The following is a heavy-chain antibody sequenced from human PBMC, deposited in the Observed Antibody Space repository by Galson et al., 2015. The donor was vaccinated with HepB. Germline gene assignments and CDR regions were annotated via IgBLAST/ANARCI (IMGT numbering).Heavy chain of an antibody. CDR1: GFTFSSDS. D-gene: IGHD3-9*01. CDR2: IRHKGGAT. CDR3: VKEDLLTGYSVGSFHF. V-gene: IGHV3-64D*06. Sequence: SLRLSCAASGFTFSSDSMNWVRQAPGQGLEFVSDIRHKGGATKYADSVRDRFPISRDNYKNTKYLQMNSLRTEDTAVYYCVKEDLLTGYSVGSFHFWGRGTMVTVSS. J-gene: IGHJ3*01.